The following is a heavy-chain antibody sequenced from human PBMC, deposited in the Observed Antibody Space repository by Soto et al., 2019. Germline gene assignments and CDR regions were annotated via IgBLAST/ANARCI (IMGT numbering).Heavy chain of an antibody. CDR1: GFTFSSYA. V-gene: IGHV3-30-3*01. CDR3: ARLVFGHPTYDILTGTYHFDY. D-gene: IGHD3-9*01. Sequence: GGSLRLSCAASGFTFSSYAMHWVRQAPGKGLEWVAVISYDGSNKYYADSVKGRFTISRDNSKNTLYLQMNSLRAEDTAVYYCARLVFGHPTYDILTGTYHFDYWGQGTLVTVSS. J-gene: IGHJ4*02. CDR2: ISYDGSNK.